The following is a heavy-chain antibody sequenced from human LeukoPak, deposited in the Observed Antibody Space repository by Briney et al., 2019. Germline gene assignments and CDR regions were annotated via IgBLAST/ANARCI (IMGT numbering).Heavy chain of an antibody. CDR2: ISAYNGNT. CDR1: GYTFTSYG. D-gene: IGHD3-10*01. Sequence: ASVKVSCKASGYTFTSYGISWVRQAPGQGLEWMGWISAYNGNTNYAQKFQGRVTMTRDTSISTAYMELSRLRSDDTAVYYCARDRDGFDYWGQGTLVTVSS. J-gene: IGHJ4*02. CDR3: ARDRDGFDY. V-gene: IGHV1-18*01.